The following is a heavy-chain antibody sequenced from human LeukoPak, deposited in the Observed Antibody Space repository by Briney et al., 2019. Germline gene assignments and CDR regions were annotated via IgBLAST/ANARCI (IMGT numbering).Heavy chain of an antibody. J-gene: IGHJ4*02. V-gene: IGHV3-30*02. CDR2: IRYDGSNK. Sequence: PGGSLRLSCAASGFTFSSYGMHWVRQAPSKGLEWVAFIRYDGSNKYYADSVKGRFTISRDNSKNTLYLQMNSLRAEDTAVYYCAKDVVVPAARSLDYWGQGTLVTVSS. CDR3: AKDVVVPAARSLDY. D-gene: IGHD2-2*01. CDR1: GFTFSSYG.